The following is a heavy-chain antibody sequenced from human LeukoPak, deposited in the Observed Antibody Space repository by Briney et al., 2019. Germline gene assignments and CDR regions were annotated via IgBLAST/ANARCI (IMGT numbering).Heavy chain of an antibody. J-gene: IGHJ4*02. CDR2: ISSSSYI. CDR3: ARDARGLGMDY. Sequence: GGSLRLSCAASGFTVSSNYMSWVRQAPGKGLEWVSSISSSSYIYYADSVKGRFTISRDNAKNSLYLQMNSLRAEDTAVYYCARDARGLGMDYWGQGTLVTVSS. CDR1: GFTVSSNY. V-gene: IGHV3-69-1*01. D-gene: IGHD1-14*01.